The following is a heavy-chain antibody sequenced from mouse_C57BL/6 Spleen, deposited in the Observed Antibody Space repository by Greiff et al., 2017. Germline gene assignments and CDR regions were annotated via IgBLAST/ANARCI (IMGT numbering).Heavy chain of an antibody. CDR3: VDSSGFAY. CDR2: IYPGDGDT. J-gene: IGHJ3*01. V-gene: IGHV1-82*01. CDR1: GYAFSSSW. Sequence: VQLQQSGPELVKPGASVKISCKASGYAFSSSWMNWVKQRPGKGLEWIGRIYPGDGDTNYNGKFKGKATLTADKSSSTAYMQLSSLTSEDSAVYFCVDSSGFAYWGQGTLVTVSA. D-gene: IGHD3-2*02.